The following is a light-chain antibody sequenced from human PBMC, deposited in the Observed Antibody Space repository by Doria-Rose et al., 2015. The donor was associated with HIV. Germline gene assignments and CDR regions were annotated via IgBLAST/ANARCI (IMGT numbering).Light chain of an antibody. Sequence: DIRMTQSPESLGMSLGERATLNCKSNQSLLYTSKNYLACYQQKPGQPPKLLIYWESTRLSGVPARFSGSGSGTDFTLTISSLEAEDVAVYYCQQYYDTPSFGPGTTVDIK. J-gene: IGKJ3*01. CDR1: QSLLYTSKNY. V-gene: IGKV4-1*01. CDR2: WES. CDR3: QQYYDTPS.